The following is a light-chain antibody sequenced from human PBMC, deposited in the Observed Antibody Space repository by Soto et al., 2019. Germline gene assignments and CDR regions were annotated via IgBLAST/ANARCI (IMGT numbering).Light chain of an antibody. CDR1: QSINNW. CDR3: EQYCSAST. V-gene: IGKV1-5*03. Sequence: DIQMTQSPSTLSASVGDRVTITCRASQSINNWLAWYQQKPGKAPKLLIYRASSLENGAPSRFSGRGSGTEFIFTITSLQPDDVATYYCEQYCSASTFGQGTKVEI. CDR2: RAS. J-gene: IGKJ1*01.